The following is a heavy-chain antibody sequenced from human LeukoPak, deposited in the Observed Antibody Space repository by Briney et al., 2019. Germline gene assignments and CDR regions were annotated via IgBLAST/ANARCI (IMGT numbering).Heavy chain of an antibody. Sequence: QPGGSLRLSCAASGFNVSSNYMSWVRQAPGKGPEWVSVIYSSGDTYYADSVKGRFTISRDNSKNMLYLQMSGLRAEDTAVYYCARVIYGSGTYYKGWFDPWGQGTLVTVSS. CDR1: GFNVSSNY. D-gene: IGHD3-10*01. CDR3: ARVIYGSGTYYKGWFDP. V-gene: IGHV3-53*01. CDR2: IYSSGDT. J-gene: IGHJ5*02.